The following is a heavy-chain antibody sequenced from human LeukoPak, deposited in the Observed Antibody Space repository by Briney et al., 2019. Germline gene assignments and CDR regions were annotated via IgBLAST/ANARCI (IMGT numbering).Heavy chain of an antibody. V-gene: IGHV3-23*01. CDR2: ISGSAGGA. Sequence: GGSLRLSCAVSGITLSNYGMSWVRQAPGKGLEWVAGISGSAGGAYYADSVKGRFTISRDNAKNTLYLQLNNLRAEDTAVYFCAKRGVVIRVILVGFYKEAYYFDSWGQGALVTVSS. CDR3: AKRGVVIRVILVGFYKEAYYFDS. J-gene: IGHJ4*02. CDR1: GITLSNYG. D-gene: IGHD3-22*01.